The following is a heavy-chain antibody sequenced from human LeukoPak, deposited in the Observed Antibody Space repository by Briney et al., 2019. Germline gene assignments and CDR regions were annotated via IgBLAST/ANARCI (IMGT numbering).Heavy chain of an antibody. CDR2: INPSDDST. D-gene: IGHD4-11*01. CDR1: GYTFTTYY. V-gene: IGHV1-46*01. J-gene: IGHJ4*02. Sequence: ASVKVSCKASGYTFTTYYMHWVRQAPGQGLEWMGIINPSDDSTTYAQKFQGRVTITRNTSISTAYMELSSLRSEDTAVYYCARGHSNYLDYWGQGTLVTVSS. CDR3: ARGHSNYLDY.